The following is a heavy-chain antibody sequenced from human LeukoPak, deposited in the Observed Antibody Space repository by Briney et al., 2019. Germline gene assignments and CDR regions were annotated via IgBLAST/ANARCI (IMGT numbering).Heavy chain of an antibody. Sequence: SVKVSCKASGYTFTSYAISWVRQAPGQGLGWMGGIIPIFGTANYAQKFQGRVTITADKSTSTAYMELSSLRSEDTAVYYCARGRPTTSIAAAGVNWFDPWGQGTLVTVSS. J-gene: IGHJ5*02. CDR2: IIPIFGTA. D-gene: IGHD6-13*01. V-gene: IGHV1-69*06. CDR3: ARGRPTTSIAAAGVNWFDP. CDR1: GYTFTSYA.